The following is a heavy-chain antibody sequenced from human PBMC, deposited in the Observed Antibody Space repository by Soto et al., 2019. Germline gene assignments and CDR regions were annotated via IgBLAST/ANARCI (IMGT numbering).Heavy chain of an antibody. CDR2: ISAYNGNT. CDR3: VRYSILVVPAAIRYYYYYMDV. Sequence: ASVKVSCKASGYTFTSYGISWVRQAPGQGLERMGWISAYNGNTNYAQKLQGRVTMTTDTSTSTAYIELRSLRSDDTAVYYCVRYSILVVPAAIRYYYYYMDVWGKGTTVTVS. J-gene: IGHJ6*03. D-gene: IGHD2-2*01. V-gene: IGHV1-18*01. CDR1: GYTFTSYG.